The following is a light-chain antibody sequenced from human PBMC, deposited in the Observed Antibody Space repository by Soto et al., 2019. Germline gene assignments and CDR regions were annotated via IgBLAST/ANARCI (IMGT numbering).Light chain of an antibody. CDR2: EVS. J-gene: IGLJ1*01. CDR3: SSYAGSNNPYV. CDR1: SSDVGGYNY. Sequence: QSALTQPPSASGSPGQSITISCTGTSSDVGGYNYVSWYQQYPGKAPKLMIYEVSKRPSGVPDRFSGSKSGNTASLTVSGLLAEDEADYYCSSYAGSNNPYVFGTGTKVTVL. V-gene: IGLV2-8*01.